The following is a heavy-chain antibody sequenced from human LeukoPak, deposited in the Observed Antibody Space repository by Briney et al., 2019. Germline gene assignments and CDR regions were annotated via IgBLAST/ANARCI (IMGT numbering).Heavy chain of an antibody. Sequence: PGTSLRLSCAASGFIFSHYVMHWVRQAPGKGLEWVAVIWSDGTNRYYADSVKGRFTINRDDSQKRVFLQMNSLRAEDTAVYYCARDAQRGFDYSNSLQYWGQGALVTVSS. CDR3: ARDAQRGFDYSNSLQY. CDR1: GFIFSHYV. J-gene: IGHJ4*02. D-gene: IGHD4-11*01. CDR2: IWSDGTNR. V-gene: IGHV3-33*01.